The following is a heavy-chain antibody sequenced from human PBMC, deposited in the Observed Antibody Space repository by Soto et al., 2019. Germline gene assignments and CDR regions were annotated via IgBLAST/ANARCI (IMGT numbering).Heavy chain of an antibody. CDR3: ARVGHPNPYYYYGMDV. CDR2: ISSSSSYT. Sequence: AGGSLRLSCAASGFTFSDSYMSWIRQAPGKGLEWVSYISSSSSYTNYADSVKGRFTISRDNAKNSLYLQMNSLRAEDTAVYYCARVGHPNPYYYYGMDVWGQGTTVTVSS. V-gene: IGHV3-11*06. J-gene: IGHJ6*02. CDR1: GFTFSDSY.